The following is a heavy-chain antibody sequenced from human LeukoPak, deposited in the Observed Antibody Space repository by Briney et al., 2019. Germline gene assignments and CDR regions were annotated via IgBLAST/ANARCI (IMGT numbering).Heavy chain of an antibody. J-gene: IGHJ4*02. CDR3: ARDTRLRSFDC. D-gene: IGHD4-17*01. Sequence: RPSETLSLTCAVYGGSFSGYYWSWIRQPPGKGLEWIGEINHSGSTNYNPSLKSRVTISVDTSKNQFSLKLSSVTAADTAVYYCARDTRLRSFDCWGQGTLVTVSS. CDR2: INHSGST. V-gene: IGHV4-34*01. CDR1: GGSFSGYY.